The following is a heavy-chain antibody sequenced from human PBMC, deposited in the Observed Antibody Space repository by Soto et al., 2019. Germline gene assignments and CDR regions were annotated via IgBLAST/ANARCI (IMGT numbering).Heavy chain of an antibody. J-gene: IGHJ1*01. Sequence: GASVEVCCKACGYTFTSYAMHWVRQAPGQRLEWMGWINAGNGNTKYSQKFQGRVTITRDTSASTAYMELSSLRSEDTAVYYCAGRNGCSGSCSVLATRGTGTLVTL. CDR3: AGRNGCSGSCSVLAT. CDR2: INAGNGNT. D-gene: IGHD6-13*01. CDR1: GYTFTSYA. V-gene: IGHV1-3*01.